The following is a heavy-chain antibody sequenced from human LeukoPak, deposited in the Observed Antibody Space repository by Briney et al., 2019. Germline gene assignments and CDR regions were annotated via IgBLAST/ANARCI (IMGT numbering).Heavy chain of an antibody. D-gene: IGHD3-9*01. J-gene: IGHJ4*02. V-gene: IGHV1-2*02. CDR3: ARAPYDILTGYYFDY. Sequence: GASVKVSCKASGYTFTGYYMHWVRQAPGQGLEWMGWINPNSGGTNYAQKFQGRVTMTRDTSISTAYMELSRLRSDDTAVYYCARAPYDILTGYYFDYWGQGTLVTVSS. CDR2: INPNSGGT. CDR1: GYTFTGYY.